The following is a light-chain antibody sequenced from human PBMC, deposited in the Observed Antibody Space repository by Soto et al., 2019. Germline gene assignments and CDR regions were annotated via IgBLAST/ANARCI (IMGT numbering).Light chain of an antibody. J-gene: IGKJ2*01. Sequence: DIQMTQSPSSRSASVGDRVTITCRASQSISSYLNWYQQKPGKAPKLLIYAASSLPSGVPSRFSGSGSGTDFTLTLSRLQPEDFATYYCQQSYSTPHTFGQGTKLEIK. CDR3: QQSYSTPHT. CDR2: AAS. V-gene: IGKV1-39*01. CDR1: QSISSY.